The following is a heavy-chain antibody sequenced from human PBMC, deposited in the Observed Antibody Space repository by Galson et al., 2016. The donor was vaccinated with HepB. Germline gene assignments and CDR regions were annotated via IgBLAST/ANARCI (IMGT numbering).Heavy chain of an antibody. Sequence: CAISGDSVSSNSAAWNWIRQSPSRGLEWLGRTYYRSKWYNDYADSVKGRFTISRDDATNSLYLQMNSLRDEDTAVYDCAKEATATTGAKTKRVWYFDLWGRGTLVTVSS. J-gene: IGHJ2*01. D-gene: IGHD1-7*01. V-gene: IGHV6-1*01. CDR1: GDSVSSNSAA. CDR3: AKEATATTGAKTKRVWYFDL. CDR2: TYYRSKWYN.